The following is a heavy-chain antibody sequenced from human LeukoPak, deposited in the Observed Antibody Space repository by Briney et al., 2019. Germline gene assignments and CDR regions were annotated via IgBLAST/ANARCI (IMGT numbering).Heavy chain of an antibody. J-gene: IGHJ5*02. CDR3: ARSFYGSGSYWFDP. Sequence: SETLSLTCTVSGGSISSSSYYWGWIRQPPGKGLEWIGSIYYSGSTYYNPSLKSRVTISVDTSKNQFSLKLRSVTAADTAVYYCARSFYGSGSYWFDPWGQGTLVTVSS. CDR2: IYYSGST. CDR1: GGSISSSSYY. D-gene: IGHD3-10*01. V-gene: IGHV4-39*01.